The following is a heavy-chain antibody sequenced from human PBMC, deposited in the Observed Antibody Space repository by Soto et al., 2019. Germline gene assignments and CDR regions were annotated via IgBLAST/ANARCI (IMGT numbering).Heavy chain of an antibody. J-gene: IGHJ4*02. CDR2: FYYSGNT. Sequence: SETLSLTCTVSGGSIRSGGYYWSWIRQHPGKGLEWIGYFYYSGNTYYNPSLKSRLTISGDTSKNQFSLNLSSVTAADSAVYYCARAMGAINYFDYWGQGTLVTVSS. V-gene: IGHV4-31*03. CDR1: GGSIRSGGYY. D-gene: IGHD1-26*01. CDR3: ARAMGAINYFDY.